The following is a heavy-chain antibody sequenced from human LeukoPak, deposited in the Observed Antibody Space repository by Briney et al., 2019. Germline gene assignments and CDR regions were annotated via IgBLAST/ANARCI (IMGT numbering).Heavy chain of an antibody. Sequence: PETLSLTCAVYGGSFSGYSWNWIRQPPVKGLEWIGEIDHSGGTNYNPSLKSRVTISVDTSKKQFSLKLSSVTAADTAVYYCARGVDYYGVWGQGTLVTVSS. V-gene: IGHV4-34*01. CDR2: IDHSGGT. J-gene: IGHJ4*02. CDR1: GGSFSGYS. CDR3: ARGVDYYGV. D-gene: IGHD3-10*01.